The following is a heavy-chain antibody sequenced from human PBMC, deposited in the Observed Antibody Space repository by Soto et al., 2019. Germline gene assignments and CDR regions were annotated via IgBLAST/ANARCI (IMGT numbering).Heavy chain of an antibody. CDR2: IYYSGST. CDR1: GGSVSSGSYY. CDR3: ARVEDIVVVPAATSYAFDI. D-gene: IGHD2-2*01. V-gene: IGHV4-61*01. J-gene: IGHJ3*02. Sequence: SETLSLTCTVSGGSVSSGSYYWSWIRQPPGKGLEWIGYIYYSGSTNYNPSLKSRVTISVDTPKNQFSLKLSSVTAADTAVYYCARVEDIVVVPAATSYAFDIWGQGTMVTVSS.